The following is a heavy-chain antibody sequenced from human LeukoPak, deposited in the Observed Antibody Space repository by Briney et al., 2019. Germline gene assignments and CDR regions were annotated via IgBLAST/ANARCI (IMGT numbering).Heavy chain of an antibody. CDR2: IRGTGDTT. D-gene: IGHD6-6*01. J-gene: IGHJ4*02. CDR1: GFTFSSYS. CDR3: AREGGIGARLLDN. V-gene: IGHV3-23*01. Sequence: GGSLRLSCAASGFTFSSYSMNWVRQAPGKGLKWVSTIRGTGDTTYYADSVKGRFTISRDNSKNTLYLQMNSVRVEDTAVYYCAREGGIGARLLDNWGQGTLVVVSS.